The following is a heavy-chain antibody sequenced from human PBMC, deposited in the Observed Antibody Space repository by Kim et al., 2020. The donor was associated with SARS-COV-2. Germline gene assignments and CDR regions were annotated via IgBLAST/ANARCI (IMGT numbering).Heavy chain of an antibody. Sequence: EKYYVDSVKGRFTISRDNAKNSLYLQMNSLRAEDTAVYYCARERLGDFDYWGQGTLVTVSS. CDR2: EK. CDR3: ARERLGDFDY. J-gene: IGHJ4*02. V-gene: IGHV3-7*01.